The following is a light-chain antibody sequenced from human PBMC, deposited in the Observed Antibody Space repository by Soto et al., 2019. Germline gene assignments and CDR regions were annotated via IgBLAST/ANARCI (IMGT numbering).Light chain of an antibody. J-gene: IGKJ3*01. V-gene: IGKV3-20*01. CDR2: GAS. CDR1: QSVSSSY. CDR3: QQYGSSPWT. Sequence: EIVLTQSPGTLSLSPGERATLSCRASQSVSSSYLAWYQQKPGQAPRLLIYGASSRATGIPDRFSGSGSGTDLTLTISRLEPEDFAVYYCQQYGSSPWTFGPGTKVDIK.